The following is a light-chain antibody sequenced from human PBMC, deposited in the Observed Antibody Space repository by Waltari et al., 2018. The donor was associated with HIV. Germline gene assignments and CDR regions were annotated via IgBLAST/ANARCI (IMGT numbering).Light chain of an antibody. CDR2: KNN. J-gene: IGLJ2*01. V-gene: IGLV10-54*04. CDR1: RNKVRNQR. Sequence: QAGLTQPPSVSKGLRQTATLTCARDRNKVRNQRATWLQQHQGNPPKLLFYKNNNRPSGISERFSASKSGNTASLTITGLQPEDEADYFCSAWDRSLSAVIFGGGTTLIVL. CDR3: SAWDRSLSAVI.